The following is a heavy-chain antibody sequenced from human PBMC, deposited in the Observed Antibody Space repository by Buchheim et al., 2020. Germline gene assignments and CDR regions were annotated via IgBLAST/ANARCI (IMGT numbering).Heavy chain of an antibody. CDR2: IYSGGST. Sequence: EVQLVESGGGLVQPGGSLRLSCAASGFTVSSNYMSWVRQAPGKGLEWVSVIYSGGSTYYADSVKGRFTISRDNSKNTLYLPMNSLRAEDTAVYYCARDPRDYSNYYYYYGMDVWGQGTT. CDR1: GFTVSSNY. D-gene: IGHD4-11*01. CDR3: ARDPRDYSNYYYYYGMDV. J-gene: IGHJ6*02. V-gene: IGHV3-66*01.